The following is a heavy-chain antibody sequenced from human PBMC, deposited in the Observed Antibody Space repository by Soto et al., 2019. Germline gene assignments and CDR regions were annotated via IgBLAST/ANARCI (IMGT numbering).Heavy chain of an antibody. D-gene: IGHD2-2*01. Sequence: PSETLSLTCTVSGGSISSGGYYWSWIRQHPGKGLEWIGYIYYSGSTYYNPSLKSRVTISVDTSKNQFSLKLSSVTAADTAVYYCARMVGYCSSTRCYSWFDPWGQGTLVTVYS. CDR2: IYYSGST. J-gene: IGHJ5*02. V-gene: IGHV4-31*03. CDR1: GGSISSGGYY. CDR3: ARMVGYCSSTRCYSWFDP.